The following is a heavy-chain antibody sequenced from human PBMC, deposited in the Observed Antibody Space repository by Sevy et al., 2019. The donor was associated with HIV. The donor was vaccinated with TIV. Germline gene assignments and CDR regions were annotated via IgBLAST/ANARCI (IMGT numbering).Heavy chain of an antibody. J-gene: IGHJ4*02. CDR2: ITSNGVTT. CDR1: GFPFGSNI. CDR3: VKDRGITQDFDH. D-gene: IGHD3-10*01. V-gene: IGHV3-64D*06. Sequence: GGSLRLSCSASGFPFGSNIMHWVRQAPGKRLEYVSGITSNGVTTHYGNSVKGRFTISRDNSKNTVSLQMSSLRPEDTAVYYCVKDRGITQDFDHWGQGTLVTVSS.